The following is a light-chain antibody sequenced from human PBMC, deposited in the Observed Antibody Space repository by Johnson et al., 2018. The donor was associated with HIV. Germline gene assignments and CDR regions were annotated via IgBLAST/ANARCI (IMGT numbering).Light chain of an antibody. V-gene: IGLV1-51*01. J-gene: IGLJ1*01. CDR3: GTWDSSLSGG. CDR1: SSNIGNNY. Sequence: QSVLTQPPSVSAAPGQKVTISCSGSSSNIGNNYVSWYQQLPGTAPKLLISDNNKRPSGIPDRFSGSQYGTSATLGITGLQTGDEADYYCGTWDSSLSGGFGTGTKVTVL. CDR2: DNN.